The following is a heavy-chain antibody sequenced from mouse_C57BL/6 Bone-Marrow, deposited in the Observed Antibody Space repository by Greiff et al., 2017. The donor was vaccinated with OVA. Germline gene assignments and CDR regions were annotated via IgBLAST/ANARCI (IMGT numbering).Heavy chain of an antibody. CDR1: GFTFSSYG. CDR3: ASLDL. Sequence: EVKLMESGGDLVKPGGSLKLSCAASGFTFSSYGMSWVRQTPDKRLEWVATISSGGSYTYYPDSVKGRFTISRDNAKNTLYLQMSSLKSEDTAMYYCASLDLWGQGTTLTVSS. CDR2: ISSGGSYT. J-gene: IGHJ2*01. V-gene: IGHV5-6*01.